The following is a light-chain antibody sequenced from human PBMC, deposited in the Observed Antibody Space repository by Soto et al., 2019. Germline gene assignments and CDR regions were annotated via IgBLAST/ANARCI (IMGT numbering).Light chain of an antibody. CDR2: DAS. Sequence: EIVLTQSPATLSLSPGEIATLSCSASQTISSHLAWYQHKPGQTPRLLIYDASTRATGIPARFTGSGSGTDFTLTISSLEPEDFAVYYCQQRSDWPPTFGQGTKVDIK. CDR1: QTISSH. J-gene: IGKJ1*01. CDR3: QQRSDWPPT. V-gene: IGKV3-11*01.